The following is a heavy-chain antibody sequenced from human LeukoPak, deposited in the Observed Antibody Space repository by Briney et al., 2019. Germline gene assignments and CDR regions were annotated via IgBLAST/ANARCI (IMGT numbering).Heavy chain of an antibody. Sequence: ASVKVSCKASGYTFTTYYIHWVRQAPGQGLEWMGIINPNGGSTRYAQKLQGRVTMTRDTSTSTVYMELSSLRAEDTALYYCARDLHYYVAMDVWGQGTTVTVSS. CDR3: ARDLHYYVAMDV. V-gene: IGHV1-46*04. CDR1: GYTFTTYY. CDR2: INPNGGST. D-gene: IGHD3-10*02. J-gene: IGHJ6*02.